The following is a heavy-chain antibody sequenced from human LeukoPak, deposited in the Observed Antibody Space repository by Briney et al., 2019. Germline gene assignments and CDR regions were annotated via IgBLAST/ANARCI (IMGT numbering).Heavy chain of an antibody. CDR2: IKQDGSEK. CDR3: ASNRYSYTF. D-gene: IGHD5-18*01. J-gene: IGHJ4*02. V-gene: IGHV3-7*01. Sequence: GSLRLSCTASGFTFSVYGMYWVRQPPGKGLEWVANIKQDGSEKYYVDSVKGRFTISRDNAKNSLYLQMNSLRAEDTAVYYCASNRYSYTFWGQGTLVTVSS. CDR1: GFTFSVYG.